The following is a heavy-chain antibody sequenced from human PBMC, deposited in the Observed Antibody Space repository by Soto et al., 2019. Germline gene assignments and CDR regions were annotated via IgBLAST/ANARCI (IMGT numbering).Heavy chain of an antibody. D-gene: IGHD2-8*02. CDR3: ARDLVRQGWFDP. V-gene: IGHV4-4*02. Sequence: SETLSLTCAVCGGSISSSNWWSWVRQPPGKGLEWIGEIYHSGSTNYNPSLKSRVTISVDKSKNQFSLKLSSVTAADTAVYYCARDLVRQGWFDPWGQGTLVTVSS. CDR1: GGSISSSNW. J-gene: IGHJ5*02. CDR2: IYHSGST.